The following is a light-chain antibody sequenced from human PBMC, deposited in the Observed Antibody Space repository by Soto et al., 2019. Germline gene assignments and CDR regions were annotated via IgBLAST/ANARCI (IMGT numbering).Light chain of an antibody. CDR1: SSDVGGYKY. J-gene: IGLJ1*01. Sequence: QSALTQPASVSGSPGQSITISCTGTSSDVGGYKYVSWYQQHPGEAPKLMIYDVSNRPSGVSNRFSGSKSGNTASLTISGLQAEDEADYYCSSSTSSSTRVFGTGTKVTVL. CDR2: DVS. CDR3: SSSTSSSTRV. V-gene: IGLV2-14*01.